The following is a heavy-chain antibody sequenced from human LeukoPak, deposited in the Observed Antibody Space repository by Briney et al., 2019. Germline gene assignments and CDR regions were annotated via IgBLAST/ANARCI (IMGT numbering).Heavy chain of an antibody. V-gene: IGHV3-30*18. CDR2: ISYDGSNK. J-gene: IGHJ4*02. CDR1: GFTFSSYG. D-gene: IGHD1-7*01. Sequence: GRSLRLSCAASGFTFSSYGMHWVRQAPGKGLEWVAVISYDGSNKYYADSVKGRFTISRDNSKNTLYLQMNSLRAEDTAVYYCAKDVVWNYVGYYFDYWCQGTLVTVSS. CDR3: AKDVVWNYVGYYFDY.